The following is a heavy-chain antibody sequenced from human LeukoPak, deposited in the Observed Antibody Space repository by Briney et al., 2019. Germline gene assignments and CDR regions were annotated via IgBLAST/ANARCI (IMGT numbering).Heavy chain of an antibody. CDR3: AKSLYPDAFDI. Sequence: PGGSLRLSCAASGFTFRSPDMHWVRQAPGKGLEWVTFVRFDGSDKNYADSVKGRFTISRDNSKNTLSLQMISLRAEDTAVYYCAKSLYPDAFDIWGQGTMVTVS. J-gene: IGHJ3*02. D-gene: IGHD2-8*01. CDR1: GFTFRSPD. V-gene: IGHV3-30*02. CDR2: VRFDGSDK.